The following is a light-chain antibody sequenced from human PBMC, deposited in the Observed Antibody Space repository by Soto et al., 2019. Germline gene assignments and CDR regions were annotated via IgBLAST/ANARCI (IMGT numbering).Light chain of an antibody. Sequence: DIQMTQSPSTLSAFVGDRLTITCRASQSISTWLAWYQQKPGKAPKLLIYDASSLKSGVPSRFSGSGSGTEFTLTISSLQTDDFATFYCQQYNSYGTFGRGTKLEI. J-gene: IGKJ2*01. V-gene: IGKV1-5*01. CDR1: QSISTW. CDR2: DAS. CDR3: QQYNSYGT.